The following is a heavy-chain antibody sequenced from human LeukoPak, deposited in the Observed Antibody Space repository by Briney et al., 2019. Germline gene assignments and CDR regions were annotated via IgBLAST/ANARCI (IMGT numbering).Heavy chain of an antibody. J-gene: IGHJ4*02. CDR1: GGSFSGYY. CDR2: INHSGST. D-gene: IGHD6-19*01. CDR3: AREGRGIAVAGKNY. V-gene: IGHV4-34*01. Sequence: SETLSLTCAVYGGSFSGYYWSWIRQPPGKGLEWIGEINHSGSTNYNPSLKSRVTISVDTSKNQFSLKLSSVTAADTAVYYCAREGRGIAVAGKNYWGQGTLVTVSS.